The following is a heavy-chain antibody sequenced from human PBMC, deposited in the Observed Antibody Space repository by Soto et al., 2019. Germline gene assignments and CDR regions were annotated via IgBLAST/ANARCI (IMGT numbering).Heavy chain of an antibody. CDR1: GFTFSSYA. D-gene: IGHD5-12*01. J-gene: IGHJ4*02. V-gene: IGHV3-23*01. CDR3: ANHMVPYSGYDPMMTYYFDY. CDR2: ISGSGGST. Sequence: GSLRLSCAASGFTFSSYAMSWVRQAPGKGLEWVSAISGSGGSTYYADSVKGRFTISRDNSKNTLYLQMNSLRAEDTAVYYCANHMVPYSGYDPMMTYYFDYWGQGTLVTVSS.